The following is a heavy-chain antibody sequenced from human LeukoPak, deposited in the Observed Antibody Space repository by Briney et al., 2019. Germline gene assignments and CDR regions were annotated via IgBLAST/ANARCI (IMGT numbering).Heavy chain of an antibody. CDR3: ARVSIVITAAAIFDY. CDR2: INTDNGNT. D-gene: IGHD2-2*01. CDR1: GCTFTTYA. J-gene: IGHJ4*02. Sequence: ASVKVSCKASGCTFTTYAMHWVRQAPGQRLEWMGWINTDNGNTKYSQKFQGRVTITRDTSASTAYMELSSLRSEDTAVYYCARVSIVITAAAIFDYWGQGTLVTVSS. V-gene: IGHV1-3*04.